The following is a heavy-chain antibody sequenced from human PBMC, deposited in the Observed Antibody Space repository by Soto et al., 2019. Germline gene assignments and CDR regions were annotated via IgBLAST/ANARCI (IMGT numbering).Heavy chain of an antibody. CDR1: GGSISSNY. Sequence: PSETLSLTCNVSGGSISSNYWSWIRQPAGKGLEWIGRIYSSGSTNFNPSLKSRISMSVHTSNNQFSLKLTSVTAADTAVYYCTGGGGLTIFGGGWCDSWAQGTLVSVSA. D-gene: IGHD3-3*01. CDR3: TGGGGLTIFGGGWCDS. CDR2: IYSSGST. V-gene: IGHV4-4*07. J-gene: IGHJ5*01.